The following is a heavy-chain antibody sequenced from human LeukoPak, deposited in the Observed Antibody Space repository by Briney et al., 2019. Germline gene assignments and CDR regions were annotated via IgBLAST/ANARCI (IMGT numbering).Heavy chain of an antibody. CDR2: IYYSGST. V-gene: IGHV4-39*01. Sequence: SETLSLTCTVSGGSISSSYYYWGWIRQPPGKGLEWIGSIYYSGSTYYNPSLKSRVTISVDMSKNQFSLKLSSVTAADTAVYYCAGPTVTTPYYFDYWGQGTLVTVSS. CDR3: AGPTVTTPYYFDY. D-gene: IGHD4-11*01. J-gene: IGHJ4*02. CDR1: GGSISSSYYY.